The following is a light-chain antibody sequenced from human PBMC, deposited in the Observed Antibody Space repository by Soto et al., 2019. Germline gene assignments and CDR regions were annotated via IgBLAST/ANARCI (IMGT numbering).Light chain of an antibody. CDR2: KAS. CDR1: QTISSW. Sequence: DIQMTQSPSTLSGSVGDRVTITCRASQTISSWLAWYQQKPGKAPKLLIYKASTLKSGVPSRFSGSGSGTDFTLTISSLQPEDFATYYCQQLNSYPSTFGQGTRLEIK. J-gene: IGKJ5*01. V-gene: IGKV1-5*03. CDR3: QQLNSYPST.